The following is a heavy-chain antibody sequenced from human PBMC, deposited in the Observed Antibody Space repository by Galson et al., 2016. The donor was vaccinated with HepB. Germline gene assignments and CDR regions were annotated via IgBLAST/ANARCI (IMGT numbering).Heavy chain of an antibody. J-gene: IGHJ4*02. V-gene: IGHV3-7*01. CDR2: IKEDGGET. Sequence: SLRLSCADSGFTFSYYWMSWVRQGPGKGLEWVGNIKEDGGETNYVYSVKGRFSTSRDNAKNSLYLQMNSLRDEDTAVYCCTRDFEYSNYDWGQGTLVTVSS. D-gene: IGHD6-6*01. CDR3: TRDFEYSNYD. CDR1: GFTFSYYW.